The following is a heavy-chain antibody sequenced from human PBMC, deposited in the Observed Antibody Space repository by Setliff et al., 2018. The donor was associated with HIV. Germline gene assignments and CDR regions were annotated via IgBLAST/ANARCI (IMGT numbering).Heavy chain of an antibody. CDR1: GGSFSGYS. CDR3: ARGPPAEDYYYYMDV. CDR2: INHSGST. V-gene: IGHV4-34*01. J-gene: IGHJ6*03. Sequence: ETLSLTCAVYGGSFSGYSWGWIRQPPGKGLEWIGEINHSGSTNYNPSLKSRVTISVDTSKRQFSLNLTSVAAADTAVYYCARGPPAEDYYYYMDVWDKGTTVTVSS.